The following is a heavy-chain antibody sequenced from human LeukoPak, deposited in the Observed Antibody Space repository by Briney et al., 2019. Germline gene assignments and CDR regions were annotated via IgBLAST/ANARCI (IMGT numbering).Heavy chain of an antibody. V-gene: IGHV3-66*01. Sequence: PGGSLRLSCAASGFTFSDHWMHWVRQAPGKGLEWVSVIYSGGSTYYADSVKGRFTISRDNSKNTLYLQMNSLRAEDTAVYYCAREPPYYYGSGSYYNPYYGMDVWGQGTTVTVSS. CDR1: GFTFSDHW. D-gene: IGHD3-10*01. CDR2: IYSGGST. J-gene: IGHJ6*02. CDR3: AREPPYYYGSGSYYNPYYGMDV.